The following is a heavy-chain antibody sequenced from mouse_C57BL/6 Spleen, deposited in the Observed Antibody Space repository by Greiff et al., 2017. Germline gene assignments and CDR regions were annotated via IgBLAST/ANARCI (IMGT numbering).Heavy chain of an antibody. D-gene: IGHD2-13*01. CDR3: ARILDSY. V-gene: IGHV1-82*01. J-gene: IGHJ2*01. Sequence: QVQLQQSGPELVKPGASVKISCKASGYAFSSSWMNWVKQRPGKGLEWIGRIYPGDGDTNYNGKFKGKATLTADKSSSTAYMQLSSLTSEDSAVYFCARILDSYWGQGTTLTVSS. CDR2: IYPGDGDT. CDR1: GYAFSSSW.